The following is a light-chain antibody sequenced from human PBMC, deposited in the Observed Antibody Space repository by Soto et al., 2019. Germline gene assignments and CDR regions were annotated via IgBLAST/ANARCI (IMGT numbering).Light chain of an antibody. CDR1: SSNIGNNY. V-gene: IGLV1-51*02. CDR3: GTWDSGLSVV. CDR2: ENN. Sequence: QSALTQPPSVSAAPGQKVTISCSGSSSNIGNNYVSWYQQLPGTAPKLLIYENNKRPSGIPDRFSGSKSGTSATLGITGLQTGDEADYYCGTWDSGLSVVFGEGTKLTVL. J-gene: IGLJ2*01.